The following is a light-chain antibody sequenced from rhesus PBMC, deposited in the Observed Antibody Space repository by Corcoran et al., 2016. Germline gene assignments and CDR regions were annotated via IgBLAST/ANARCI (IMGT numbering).Light chain of an antibody. CDR2: EAS. CDR3: QHYFTTPLT. CDR1: LGITND. J-gene: IGKJ4*01. V-gene: IGKV1-25*01. Sequence: DIQMTQSPSSLSASVGDRVTITCRASLGITNDLAWYQQKPGEPPKLLLYEASLLQGGIPSRSSGSGFGADFTLTISSLQSEDFGTYYCQHYFTTPLTFGGGTKVELK.